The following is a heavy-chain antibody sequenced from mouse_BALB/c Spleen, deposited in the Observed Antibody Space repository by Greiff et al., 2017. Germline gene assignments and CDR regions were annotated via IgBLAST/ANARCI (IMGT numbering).Heavy chain of an antibody. CDR2: IDPSDSYT. Sequence: QVQLQQSGAELVKPGASVKLSCKASGYTFTSYWMHWVKQRPGQGLEWIGEIDPSDSYTNYNQKFKGKATLTVDKSSSTAYMQLSSLTSEDSAVYYCARLGDYDAYWGQGTLVTVSA. J-gene: IGHJ3*01. CDR3: ARLGDYDAY. V-gene: IGHV1-69*02. CDR1: GYTFTSYW. D-gene: IGHD2-4*01.